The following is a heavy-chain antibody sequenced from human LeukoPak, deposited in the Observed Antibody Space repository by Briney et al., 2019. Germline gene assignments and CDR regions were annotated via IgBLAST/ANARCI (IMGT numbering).Heavy chain of an antibody. CDR2: IRYDESNK. J-gene: IGHJ4*02. D-gene: IGHD5-12*01. CDR3: ARHPGYGNPGY. CDR1: GFTFSKYG. Sequence: SGGSVRLLCAASGFTFSKYGLQWVGQAAGKGLEWVDFIRYDESNKYYADSVKGRFTISRDNSKNTLYLQMNSLRAEDTAVYYCARHPGYGNPGYWGQGTLVTVSS. V-gene: IGHV3-30*02.